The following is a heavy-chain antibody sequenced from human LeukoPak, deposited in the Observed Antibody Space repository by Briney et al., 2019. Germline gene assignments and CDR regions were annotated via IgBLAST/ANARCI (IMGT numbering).Heavy chain of an antibody. CDR3: ARDRSSQQWLANNWFDP. CDR2: IYTSGST. V-gene: IGHV4-4*07. CDR1: GGSISSYY. D-gene: IGHD6-19*01. Sequence: SETLSLTCTVSGGSISSYYWSWIRQPAGKGLEWIGRIYTSGSTNYNPSLKSRVTMSVDTSKNQFSLKLSSVTAADTAVYYCARDRSSQQWLANNWFDPWGQGTLVTVSS. J-gene: IGHJ5*02.